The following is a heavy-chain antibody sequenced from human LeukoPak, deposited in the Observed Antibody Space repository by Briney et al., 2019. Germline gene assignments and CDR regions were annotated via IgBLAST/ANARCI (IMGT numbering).Heavy chain of an antibody. J-gene: IGHJ4*02. V-gene: IGHV3-23*01. CDR2: INTSGGST. Sequence: GGSLRLSCVASGFTFRHYDMSWVRQAPGKGLEWVSSINTSGGSTYYADSLQGRFTISRDNSKNTLHLQMNNVRAEDTALYYCMKLPIMIIVIDTDFEYWGQGAQVTVSS. CDR1: GFTFRHYD. CDR3: MKLPIMIIVIDTDFEY. D-gene: IGHD2-21*01.